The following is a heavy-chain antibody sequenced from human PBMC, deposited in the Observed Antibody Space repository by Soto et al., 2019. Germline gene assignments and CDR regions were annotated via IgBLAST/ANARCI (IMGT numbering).Heavy chain of an antibody. D-gene: IGHD3-10*01. CDR1: GFSLSTSGVA. Sequence: SGPTLVNPTQTLTLTCTFSGFSLSTSGVAVGWIRQPPGKALDWLALIYWDDDKRYSPSLKSRLTITKDTSKNQVILTVTNMDPVDTATFFCAHCRRDRGIITPSYWGQGTLVTVSS. V-gene: IGHV2-5*02. CDR2: IYWDDDK. J-gene: IGHJ4*02. CDR3: AHCRRDRGIITPSY.